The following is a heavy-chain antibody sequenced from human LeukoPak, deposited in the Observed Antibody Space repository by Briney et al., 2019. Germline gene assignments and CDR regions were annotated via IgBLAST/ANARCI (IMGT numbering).Heavy chain of an antibody. CDR3: ARGVDYYENSGTIDY. D-gene: IGHD3-22*01. CDR2: IDTAGDT. CDR1: GFTFSSYD. Sequence: PGGSLRLSCAASGFTFSSYDMHWVRQATGKGLEWVSAIDTAGDTYYPGSVKGRFTISRDNSKNTLYLQMNSLRAEDTAVYYCARGVDYYENSGTIDYWGQGTLVTVSS. J-gene: IGHJ4*02. V-gene: IGHV3-13*01.